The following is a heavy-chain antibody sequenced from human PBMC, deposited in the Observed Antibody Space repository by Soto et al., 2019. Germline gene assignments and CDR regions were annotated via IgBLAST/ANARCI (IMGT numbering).Heavy chain of an antibody. CDR3: TSRDRVVRAFDI. D-gene: IGHD3-10*02. Sequence: GGSLRLSCAASEFSVNSNHLRWVRQAPGKALEWVSIIYAGGMTDYGDSVKGRFTIARDNSKNTVFLQMNGLKAEDTSVYYCTSRDRVVRAFDIWGQGTMVPVS. CDR1: EFSVNSNH. CDR2: IYAGGMT. J-gene: IGHJ3*02. V-gene: IGHV3-53*01.